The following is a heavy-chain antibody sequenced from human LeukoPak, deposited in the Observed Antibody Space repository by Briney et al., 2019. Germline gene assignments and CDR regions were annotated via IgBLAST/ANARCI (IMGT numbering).Heavy chain of an antibody. J-gene: IGHJ4*02. CDR1: GYTFTSYY. CDR3: ARDSSGWSVDY. V-gene: IGHV1-46*01. D-gene: IGHD6-19*01. CDR2: INPSGGGT. Sequence: ASVKVSCKASGYTFTSYYMHWVRQAPGQGLEWMGIINPSGGGTTYAQRFQGRVTMTKDMSTSTVYMELSSLISEDTAVYYCARDSSGWSVDYWGQGTLVTVSS.